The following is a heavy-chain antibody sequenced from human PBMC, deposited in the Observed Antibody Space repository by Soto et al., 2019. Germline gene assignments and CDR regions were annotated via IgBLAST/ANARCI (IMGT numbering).Heavy chain of an antibody. V-gene: IGHV4-4*07. CDR3: VRDITGSYKGGPWFDP. D-gene: IGHD1-20*01. CDR2: IYNSGTT. Sequence: TSETLSLTCTVSGGSLSSQSWSWIRQPAGKGLEWLGHIYNSGTTNYNPSLKSRVTMSVDTSKRQISLSLRSVTAADTAMYYRVRDITGSYKGGPWFDPWGQGILVTVSS. J-gene: IGHJ5*02. CDR1: GGSLSSQS.